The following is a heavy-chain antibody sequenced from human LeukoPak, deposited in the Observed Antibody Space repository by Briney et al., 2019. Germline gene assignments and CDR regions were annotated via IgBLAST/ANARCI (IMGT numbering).Heavy chain of an antibody. J-gene: IGHJ4*02. V-gene: IGHV4-39*01. CDR2: TYYSGST. CDR1: GGSISSSSYY. Sequence: PSETLSLTCTVSGGSISSSSYYWGWIRQPPGKGLEWIGSTYYSGSTYYNPSLKSRVTISVDTSKNQFSLKLSSVTAADTAVYYCARGQSYSSSWYGVPYFDYWGQGALVTVSS. CDR3: ARGQSYSSSWYGVPYFDY. D-gene: IGHD6-13*01.